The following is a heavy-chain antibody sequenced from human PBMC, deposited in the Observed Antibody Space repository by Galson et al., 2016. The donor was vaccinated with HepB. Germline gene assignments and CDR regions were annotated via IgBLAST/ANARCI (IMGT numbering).Heavy chain of an antibody. J-gene: IGHJ4*02. CDR3: ARFGPDSLDH. CDR2: INPNNGVT. V-gene: IGHV1-2*02. Sequence: SVKVSCKASGYTFTGYFIHWVRQAPGQGLEWMGWINPNNGVTNYAQKFQGRVTMTRDTSITTAYIDLNRRRSGDTAVYYCARFGPDSLDHWGQGTLVTVSS. D-gene: IGHD3-10*01. CDR1: GYTFTGYF.